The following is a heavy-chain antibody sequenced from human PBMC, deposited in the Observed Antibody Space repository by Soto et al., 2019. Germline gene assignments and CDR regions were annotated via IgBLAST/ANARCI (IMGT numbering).Heavy chain of an antibody. CDR1: GGSISSYY. CDR3: ARDYMVRGVMRWFDP. D-gene: IGHD3-10*01. J-gene: IGHJ5*02. V-gene: IGHV4-59*12. Sequence: LSLTCTVSGGSISSYYWSWIRQPPGKGLEWIGEVYHSGSTNYNPSLKSRVTISVDKSKNQFSLKLSSVTAADTAVYYCARDYMVRGVMRWFDPWGQGTLVTVSS. CDR2: VYHSGST.